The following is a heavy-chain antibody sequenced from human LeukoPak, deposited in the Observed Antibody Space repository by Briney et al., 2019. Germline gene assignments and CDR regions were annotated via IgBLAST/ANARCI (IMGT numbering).Heavy chain of an antibody. Sequence: GGSLRLSCAASGFTFSSYGMHWVRQAPGKGLEWVAVISYDGSNKYYADSVKGRFTISRDNSKNTLYLQMNTLRVEDTAVYYCAKGRLLGAPWGMDVWGQGTTVTVSS. CDR1: GFTFSSYG. V-gene: IGHV3-30*18. CDR2: ISYDGSNK. D-gene: IGHD1-26*01. J-gene: IGHJ6*02. CDR3: AKGRLLGAPWGMDV.